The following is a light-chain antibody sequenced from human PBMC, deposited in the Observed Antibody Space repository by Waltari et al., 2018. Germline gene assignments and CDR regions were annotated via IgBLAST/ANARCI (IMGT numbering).Light chain of an antibody. CDR1: QSVSSRF. J-gene: IGKJ1*01. V-gene: IGKV3-20*01. Sequence: EIVLTQSPGTLSLSPGARATLSCRASQSVSSRFFAWYQQKPAQAPRLLIYATSIRATGISDRFSGSGSGTDFTLTISRLEAEDFAVYYCQQYAGSPRTFGQGTRVEIK. CDR2: ATS. CDR3: QQYAGSPRT.